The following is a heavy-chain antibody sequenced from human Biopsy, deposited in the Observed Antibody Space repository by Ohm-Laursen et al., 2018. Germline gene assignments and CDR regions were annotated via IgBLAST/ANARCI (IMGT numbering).Heavy chain of an antibody. J-gene: IGHJ5*01. Sequence: SLSLSCAAFGFPFTGFSMYWVRQAPAQGLGWVATITSCNSYINYSDPVKGRFTISRDNPKNSLYMQMNSLRADDSAVYFFAREQPALSGGGSWFDSWGQGTLVIVSS. CDR1: GFPFTGFS. CDR3: AREQPALSGGGSWFDS. V-gene: IGHV3-21*01. D-gene: IGHD6-19*01. CDR2: ITSCNSYI.